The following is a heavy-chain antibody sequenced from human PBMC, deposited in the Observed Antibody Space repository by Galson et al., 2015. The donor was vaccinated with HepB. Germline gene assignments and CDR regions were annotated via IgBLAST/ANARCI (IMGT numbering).Heavy chain of an antibody. CDR1: GFTFSNAW. V-gene: IGHV3-15*01. D-gene: IGHD3-3*01. CDR2: IKSKTDGGTT. Sequence: SLRLSCAASGFTFSNAWMSWVRQAPGKGLEWVGRIKSKTDGGTTDYAAPVKGRFTISRDDSKNTLYLQMNSLKTEDTAVYYCTVKRITIFGVNDAFDIWGQGTMVTVSS. J-gene: IGHJ3*02. CDR3: TVKRITIFGVNDAFDI.